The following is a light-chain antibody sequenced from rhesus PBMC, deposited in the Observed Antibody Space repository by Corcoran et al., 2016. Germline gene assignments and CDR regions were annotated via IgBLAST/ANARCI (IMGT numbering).Light chain of an antibody. V-gene: IGKV1-43*01. CDR3: LQYNSNPPT. CDR2: AAS. Sequence: DILMTQSPSSLSASAGDRVTITCRASQGISTYLNWYQQKPGKAPKRLIYAASSLESVVPSRFSGSGSGTEFTLTISSLQPEDFATYYCLQYNSNPPTFGQGTKVEIK. CDR1: QGISTY. J-gene: IGKJ1*01.